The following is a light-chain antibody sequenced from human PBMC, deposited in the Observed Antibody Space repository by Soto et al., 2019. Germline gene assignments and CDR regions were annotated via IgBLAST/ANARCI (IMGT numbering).Light chain of an antibody. CDR1: SSDVGGYNY. Sequence: QSALTQHAYVSGSPGQSFTISCTGTSSDVGGYNYVSWYQQHPGKAPKLMIYDVTNRPSGVSNRFSGSKSGNTASLTISGLQAEDEADYYCSSYTSSSTYVFGTGTKVTVL. J-gene: IGLJ1*01. CDR3: SSYTSSSTYV. CDR2: DVT. V-gene: IGLV2-14*01.